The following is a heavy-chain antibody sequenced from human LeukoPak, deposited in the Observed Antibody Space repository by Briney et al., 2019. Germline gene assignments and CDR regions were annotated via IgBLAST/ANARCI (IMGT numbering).Heavy chain of an antibody. J-gene: IGHJ4*02. Sequence: GGSLRLSCAPPGFTFSRHGMHWVRQAPGKGLEWVAIISNDGSRKYYAHSVEGRFTISRDNSKNTLYLQMDSLRAEDTAVYYCARDRAWNYFDYWGQGTLVTVSS. V-gene: IGHV3-30*03. D-gene: IGHD3-3*01. CDR3: ARDRAWNYFDY. CDR1: GFTFSRHG. CDR2: ISNDGSRK.